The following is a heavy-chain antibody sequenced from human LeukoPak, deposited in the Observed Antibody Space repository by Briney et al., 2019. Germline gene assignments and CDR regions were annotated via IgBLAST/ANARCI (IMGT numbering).Heavy chain of an antibody. CDR3: ARDKYDFWSGYYGTFDY. V-gene: IGHV4-39*07. D-gene: IGHD3-3*01. CDR2: IYYSGST. J-gene: IGHJ4*02. Sequence: PSETLSLTCAVYGGSFSSYYWGWIRQPPGKGLEWIGSIYYSGSTYYNPSLKSRVTISVDTSKNQFSLKLSSVTAADTAVYYCARDKYDFWSGYYGTFDYWGQGTLVTVSS. CDR1: GGSFSSYY.